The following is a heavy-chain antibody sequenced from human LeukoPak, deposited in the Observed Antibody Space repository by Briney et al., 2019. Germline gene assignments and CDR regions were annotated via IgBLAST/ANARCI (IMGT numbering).Heavy chain of an antibody. CDR3: LRVPELPEY. D-gene: IGHD3-10*01. J-gene: IGHJ4*02. CDR1: GYTFTNYG. CDR2: INAYNGKT. Sequence: ASVKVSCKASGYTFTNYGINWVRQAPGQGLEWMGWINAYNGKTNYSQKFQDRITMTTDTSTGTAYMELRSLRHDDTAVYYCLRVPELPEYWGQGTLVTVSS. V-gene: IGHV1-18*01.